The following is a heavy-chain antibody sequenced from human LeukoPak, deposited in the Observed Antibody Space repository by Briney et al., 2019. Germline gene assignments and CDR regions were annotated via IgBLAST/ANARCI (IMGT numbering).Heavy chain of an antibody. CDR1: GFTFSSYS. CDR2: ISSSSSYI. D-gene: IGHD4-23*01. CDR3: AREMDGGNPHDAFDI. J-gene: IGHJ3*02. Sequence: GGSLRLSCAASGFTFSSYSMNWVRQAPGKGLEWVSSISSSSSYIYYADSVKGRFTISRDNAKNPLYLQMNSLRAEDTAVYYCAREMDGGNPHDAFDIWGQGSMVTVSS. V-gene: IGHV3-21*01.